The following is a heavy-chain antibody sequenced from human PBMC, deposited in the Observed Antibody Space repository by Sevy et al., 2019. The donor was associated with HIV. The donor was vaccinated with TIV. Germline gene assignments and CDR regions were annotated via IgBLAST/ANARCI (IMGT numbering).Heavy chain of an antibody. CDR3: ARDVKVRGMDV. D-gene: IGHD3-10*01. CDR2: ISSSSSYI. Sequence: GGSLRLSCAASGFTFSSYSMNWVRQAPGKGLEWVSSISSSSSYIYYADSVKGRFTISRDNAKNSLYLQMNSLRAEDTAVYYCARDVKVRGMDVWGQGTTVTVSS. CDR1: GFTFSSYS. J-gene: IGHJ6*02. V-gene: IGHV3-21*01.